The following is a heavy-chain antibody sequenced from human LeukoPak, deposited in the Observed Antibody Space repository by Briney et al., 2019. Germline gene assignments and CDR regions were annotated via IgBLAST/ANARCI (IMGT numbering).Heavy chain of an antibody. CDR2: INHSGST. D-gene: IGHD2-15*01. J-gene: IGHJ3*02. CDR3: ARSGGTSARVNAFDI. CDR1: GGSISSGGYY. V-gene: IGHV4-39*07. Sequence: SETLSLTCTVSGGSISSGGYYWSWIRQPPGKGLEWIGEINHSGSTNYNPSLKSRVTISVDTSKNQFSLKLSSVTAADTAVYYCARSGGTSARVNAFDIWGQGTMVTVSS.